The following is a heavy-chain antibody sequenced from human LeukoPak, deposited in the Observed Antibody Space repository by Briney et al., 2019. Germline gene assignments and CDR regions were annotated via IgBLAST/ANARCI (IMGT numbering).Heavy chain of an antibody. D-gene: IGHD1-1*01. V-gene: IGHV3-21*01. CDR2: ISSSSSYI. CDR1: GFTFSSYS. J-gene: IGHJ4*02. Sequence: PGGSLRLSCAASGFTFSSYSMNWVRQAPGKGLEWVSSISSSSSYIYYADSAKGRFTISRDNAKNSLYLQMNSLRAEDTAVYYCARALRTGTFQLDYWGQGTLVTVSS. CDR3: ARALRTGTFQLDY.